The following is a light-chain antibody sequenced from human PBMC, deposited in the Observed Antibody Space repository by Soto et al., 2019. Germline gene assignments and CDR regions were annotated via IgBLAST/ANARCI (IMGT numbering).Light chain of an antibody. Sequence: DIVMTQSPDSLAVSLGERATINCKSSQSVLYTPNNNNYLAWYQQKPGQPPKLLIYWASTRESGVPDRFIGSGSGTDFTLTISSLQAEDVAVYYCQQYYTIPRTFGQGTKVEIK. CDR2: WAS. J-gene: IGKJ1*01. CDR1: QSVLYTPNNNNY. CDR3: QQYYTIPRT. V-gene: IGKV4-1*01.